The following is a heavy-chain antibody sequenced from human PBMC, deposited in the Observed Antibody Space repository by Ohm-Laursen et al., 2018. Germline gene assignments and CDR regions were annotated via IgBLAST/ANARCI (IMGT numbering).Heavy chain of an antibody. J-gene: IGHJ4*02. CDR3: ARPNTTVTGQPALDW. D-gene: IGHD4-17*01. Sequence: SLRLSCAASGFTFSSYDMNWVRQAPGKGLEWISYITSSGSTKYYSDSVKGRFTTSRDNAKNSLYLQMNSLRSEDTAVYYCARPNTTVTGQPALDWWGQGTLVTVSS. V-gene: IGHV3-48*03. CDR2: ITSSGSTK. CDR1: GFTFSSYD.